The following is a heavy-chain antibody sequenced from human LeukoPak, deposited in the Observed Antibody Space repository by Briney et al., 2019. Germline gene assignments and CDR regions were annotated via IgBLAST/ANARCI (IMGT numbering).Heavy chain of an antibody. J-gene: IGHJ4*02. Sequence: SSETLSLTCTVSGGSIGSSTYYWGWIRQPPGKGLEWVSVIYSGGSTYYADSVKGRFTISRDNSKNTLYLQMNSLRAEDTAVYYCARESSSLDYWGQGTLVTVSS. D-gene: IGHD6-13*01. CDR1: GGSIGSSTYY. CDR3: ARESSSLDY. CDR2: IYSGGST. V-gene: IGHV3-66*01.